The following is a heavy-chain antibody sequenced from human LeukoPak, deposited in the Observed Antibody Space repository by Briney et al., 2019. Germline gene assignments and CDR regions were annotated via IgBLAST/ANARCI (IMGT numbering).Heavy chain of an antibody. V-gene: IGHV4-31*03. CDR1: GGSISSGGYY. Sequence: SQTLSFTCTVSGGSISSGGYYWGWIRQHPGKGLEWIGYIYYSGSTYYNPSLKSRVTISVDTSKNQFSLKLSSVTAADTAVYYCARGSLTYYDSSGYYYRAFDIWGQGTMVTVSS. CDR2: IYYSGST. D-gene: IGHD3-22*01. CDR3: ARGSLTYYDSSGYYYRAFDI. J-gene: IGHJ3*02.